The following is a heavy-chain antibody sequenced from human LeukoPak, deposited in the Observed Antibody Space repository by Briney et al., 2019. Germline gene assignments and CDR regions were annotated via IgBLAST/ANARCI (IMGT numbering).Heavy chain of an antibody. CDR1: GYTFTSYG. CDR3: ARDRTEVVAATPYYYYYGMDV. V-gene: IGHV1-18*01. Sequence: EASVKVSCKASGYTFTSYGISWVRQAPGQGLEWMGWISAYNGNTNYAQKLQGRVTMTTDTSTSTAYMELRSLRSDDTAVYYCARDRTEVVAATPYYYYYGMDVWGQGTTVTVSS. J-gene: IGHJ6*02. D-gene: IGHD2-15*01. CDR2: ISAYNGNT.